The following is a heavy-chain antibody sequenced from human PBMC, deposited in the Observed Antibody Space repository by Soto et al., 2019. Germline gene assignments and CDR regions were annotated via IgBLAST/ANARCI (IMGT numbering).Heavy chain of an antibody. CDR2: LNSDETTT. J-gene: IGHJ5*02. D-gene: IGHD6-6*01. V-gene: IGHV3-74*01. Sequence: EVQVVESGGGFVQPGGSLRLSCAASGFTFSSYWMHWVRQTPGKGLLWVSRLNSDETTTTYADSVKGRFTISRDNAKNTLYLQMNGLTAEDTAVYCCARGGLEYDRSSEAWWFDPWGQGTLVPVS. CDR1: GFTFSSYW. CDR3: ARGGLEYDRSSEAWWFDP.